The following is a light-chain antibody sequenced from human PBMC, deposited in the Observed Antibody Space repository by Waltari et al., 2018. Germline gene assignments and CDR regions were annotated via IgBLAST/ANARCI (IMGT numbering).Light chain of an antibody. J-gene: IGKJ1*01. CDR3: QHYVRLPAT. CDR1: QSVSRA. Sequence: EIVLPQSPGPLSLSPGERATRSCRASQSVSRALAWYQQKPGQAPRLLIYDASTRATGIPDRFSGSGSGTDFSLTISRLEPDDFAVYYCQHYVRLPATFGQGTTVEI. V-gene: IGKV3-20*01. CDR2: DAS.